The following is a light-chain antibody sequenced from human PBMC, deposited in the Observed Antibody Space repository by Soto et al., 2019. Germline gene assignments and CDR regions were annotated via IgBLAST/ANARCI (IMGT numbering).Light chain of an antibody. Sequence: QSVLTQPASVSGSPGQSITISCTGTSSDVGSYNLVSWYQQHPGKAPKLMIYEVSKRPSGVSNRFSGSKSGNTASLTISGLQAEDEADYYCCSDAGSSTLEWVFGGGTKLTVL. V-gene: IGLV2-23*02. J-gene: IGLJ3*02. CDR1: SSDVGSYNL. CDR2: EVS. CDR3: CSDAGSSTLEWV.